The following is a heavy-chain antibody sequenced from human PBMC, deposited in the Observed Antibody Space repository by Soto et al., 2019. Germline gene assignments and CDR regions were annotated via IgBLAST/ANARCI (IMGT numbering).Heavy chain of an antibody. J-gene: IGHJ4*02. CDR2: INAGNGNT. D-gene: IGHD1-26*01. Sequence: QVQLVQSGAEVKKPGASVKVSCKASGYTFTSYAMHWVRQAPGQRLEGMGWINAGNGNTKYSQKFQGRVNITRDTSASTAYMELSSLRSEDTAVSYCASGSGSYWQLDYWGQGTLVTVSS. CDR3: ASGSGSYWQLDY. V-gene: IGHV1-3*01. CDR1: GYTFTSYA.